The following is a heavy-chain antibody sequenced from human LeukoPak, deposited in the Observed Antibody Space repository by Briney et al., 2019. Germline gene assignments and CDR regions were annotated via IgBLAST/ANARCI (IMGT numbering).Heavy chain of an antibody. CDR2: INPNSGGT. V-gene: IGHV1-2*02. CDR1: GYTFTCYY. CDR3: ARGDGYYYYYMDV. Sequence: ASVKVSCKASGYTFTCYYMHWVRQAPGQGLEGMGWINPNSGGTNYAQKFQGRVTMTRDTSISTAYMELSGLRSDDTAVYYCARGDGYYYYYMDVWGKGTTVTISS. J-gene: IGHJ6*03.